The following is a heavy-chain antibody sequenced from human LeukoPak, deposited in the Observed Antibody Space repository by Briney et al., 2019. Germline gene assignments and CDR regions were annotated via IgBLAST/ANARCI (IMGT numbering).Heavy chain of an antibody. CDR2: IYYSGST. D-gene: IGHD1-26*01. Sequence: SETLSLTCGVSGGSISSSTSYWGWIRQPPGKGLEWIGSIYYSGSTSYNPSLKSRVTISVDTSKKQFSLKLDSVTAADTAVYYCARNASDSGTSYFDYWGQGTLVAVSS. CDR1: GGSISSSTSY. V-gene: IGHV4-39*01. J-gene: IGHJ4*02. CDR3: ARNASDSGTSYFDY.